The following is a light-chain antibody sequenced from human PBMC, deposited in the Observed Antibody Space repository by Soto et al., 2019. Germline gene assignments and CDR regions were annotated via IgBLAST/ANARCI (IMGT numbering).Light chain of an antibody. J-gene: IGLJ2*01. V-gene: IGLV2-14*01. CDR3: SSYSSSGTL. Sequence: QSALTQPASVSGSPGQSITISCTGSSSDVGGYDYVSWYQQHPGKAPILMIYDVSNRPSGVSNRFSGSKSANTASLTISGLQAEDEADYYCSSYSSSGTLFGGGTKVTVL. CDR2: DVS. CDR1: SSDVGGYDY.